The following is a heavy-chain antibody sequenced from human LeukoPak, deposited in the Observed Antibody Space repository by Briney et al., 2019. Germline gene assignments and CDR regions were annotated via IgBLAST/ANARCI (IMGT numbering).Heavy chain of an antibody. CDR3: AREASNLDAFDI. CDR1: GFTFSNYI. Sequence: PGRSLRLSCAASGFTFSNYIMHWVRQAPGKGLDWVAVILEDGSNQYYADSVKGRFTISRDNSKNTLFLQMNSLRGEDTAMYYCAREASNLDAFDIWGQGTMVTVSS. J-gene: IGHJ3*02. D-gene: IGHD4-11*01. CDR2: ILEDGSNQ. V-gene: IGHV3-30*04.